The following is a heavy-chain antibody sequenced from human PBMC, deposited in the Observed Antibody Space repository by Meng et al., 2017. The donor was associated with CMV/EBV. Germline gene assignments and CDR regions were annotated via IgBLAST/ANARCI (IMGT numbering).Heavy chain of an antibody. V-gene: IGHV1-69*05. Sequence: SVKVSCKASGGTFSSYAISWVRQAPGQGLEWMGGIIPIFGTANYAQKFQGRVTITTDESTSTAYMELSSLRSEDTAVYYCAREIYYYDSSSYYWANGMDVWGQGTTVTVSS. CDR2: IIPIFGTA. D-gene: IGHD3-22*01. J-gene: IGHJ6*02. CDR3: AREIYYYDSSSYYWANGMDV. CDR1: GGTFSSYA.